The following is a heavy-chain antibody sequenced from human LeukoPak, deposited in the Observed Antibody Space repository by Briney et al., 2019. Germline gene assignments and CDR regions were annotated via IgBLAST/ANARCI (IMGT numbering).Heavy chain of an antibody. D-gene: IGHD3-10*01. CDR1: GFTFSNAW. V-gene: IGHV3-15*01. CDR3: TTDPSVRGVIITSTFDI. Sequence: GGSLRLSCAAYGFTFSNAWMSWVRQAPGKGLEWVGRIKSKTDGGTTDYAAPVKGRFTISRDDSKNTLYLQMNSLKTEDTAVYYCTTDPSVRGVIITSTFDIWGQGTMVTVSS. J-gene: IGHJ3*02. CDR2: IKSKTDGGTT.